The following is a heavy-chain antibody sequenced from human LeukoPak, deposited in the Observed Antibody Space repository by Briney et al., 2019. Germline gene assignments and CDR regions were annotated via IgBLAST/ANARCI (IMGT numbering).Heavy chain of an antibody. J-gene: IGHJ4*02. Sequence: GALRLSCAASGFTFDDYGMSWVRQAPGKGLEWVSGINWNGGSTGYADSVKGRFTISRDNAKNSLYLQMNSLRAEDTALYYCARDLFADYYDSSGYHADWGQGTLVTVSS. CDR3: ARDLFADYYDSSGYHAD. D-gene: IGHD3-22*01. CDR1: GFTFDDYG. CDR2: INWNGGST. V-gene: IGHV3-20*04.